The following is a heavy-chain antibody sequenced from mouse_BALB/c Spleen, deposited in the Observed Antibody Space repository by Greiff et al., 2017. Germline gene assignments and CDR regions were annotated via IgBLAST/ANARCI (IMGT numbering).Heavy chain of an antibody. D-gene: IGHD1-1*01. V-gene: IGHV5-9-4*01. J-gene: IGHJ4*01. Sequence: DVQLVESGGGLVKPGGSLKLSCAASGFTFSSYAMSWVRQSPEKRLEWVAEISSGGSYTYYPDTVTGRFTISRDNAKNTLYLEMSSLRSEDTAMYYCARDYYGSSPGAMDYWGQGTSVTVSS. CDR3: ARDYYGSSPGAMDY. CDR1: GFTFSSYA. CDR2: ISSGGSYT.